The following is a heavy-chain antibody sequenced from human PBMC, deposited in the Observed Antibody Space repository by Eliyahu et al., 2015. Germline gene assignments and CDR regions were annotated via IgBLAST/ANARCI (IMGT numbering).Heavy chain of an antibody. CDR1: GGSIRSYY. CDR2: VHSSGST. CDR3: ARHTETRLGDSDVYYLYLDL. Sequence: QVQLQESGPGLVKPSETLSLTCTVSGGSIRSYYXSWIRQPPGKTLEWIGYVHSSGSTNYNPSLKSRVTISVDTSKNQFSLKLSSVTAADTAVYYCARHTETRLGDSDVYYLYLDLWGRGSLVTVSS. J-gene: IGHJ2*01. V-gene: IGHV4-59*08. D-gene: IGHD3-16*01.